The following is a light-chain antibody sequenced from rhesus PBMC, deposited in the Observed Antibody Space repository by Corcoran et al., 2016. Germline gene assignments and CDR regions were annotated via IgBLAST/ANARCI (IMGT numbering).Light chain of an antibody. CDR2: TAS. CDR3: QPYDDLPLT. J-gene: IGKJ4*01. CDR1: QGISRW. Sequence: DIQMTQSPSSLSASVGDKVTITCHASQGISRWLAWYQLKPGKAPKPLNYTASRLQSGVPSRFSGSGSGTAYTLPISRLLPADFATYYCQPYDDLPLTFAGGTKVEIK. V-gene: IGKV1-19*01.